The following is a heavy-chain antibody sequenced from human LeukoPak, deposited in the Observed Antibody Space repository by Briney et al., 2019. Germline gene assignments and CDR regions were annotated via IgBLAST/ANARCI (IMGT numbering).Heavy chain of an antibody. CDR2: IYYSGST. D-gene: IGHD3-10*02. J-gene: IGHJ4*02. V-gene: IGHV4-59*08. CDR3: ARGYDVNY. CDR1: GGSISSYY. Sequence: SETLSLTCTVSGGSISSYYWSWIRQPPGKGLEWIGYIYYSGSTNYNPSLKSRVTISVDTSKNQFSLKLSSVTAADTALYYWARGYDVNYWGQGTPVTVS.